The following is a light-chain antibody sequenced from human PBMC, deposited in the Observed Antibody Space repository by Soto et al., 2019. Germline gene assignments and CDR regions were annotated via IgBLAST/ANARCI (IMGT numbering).Light chain of an antibody. Sequence: EIVLTQSPATLSLSPGERATLSCRASQSVSSYLAWYQQKPGQAPRLLIYDASNRATGIPARFSGSGSGTDFTFTISSLEPEDFAIYYCQQRSNWITFGQGTRLEL. CDR3: QQRSNWIT. CDR2: DAS. J-gene: IGKJ5*01. CDR1: QSVSSY. V-gene: IGKV3-11*01.